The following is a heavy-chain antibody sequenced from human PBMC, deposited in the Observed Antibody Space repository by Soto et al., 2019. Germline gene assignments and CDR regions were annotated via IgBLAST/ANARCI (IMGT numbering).Heavy chain of an antibody. CDR3: AKDTTIFGVVKGPLDY. D-gene: IGHD3-3*01. CDR2: ISWNSGSI. J-gene: IGHJ4*02. Sequence: GGSLRLSCAASGFTFSSYAMSWVRQAPGKGLEWVSGISWNSGSIGYADSVKGRFTISRDNAKNSLYLQMNSLRAEDTALYYCAKDTTIFGVVKGPLDYWGQGTLVTVSS. V-gene: IGHV3-9*01. CDR1: GFTFSSYA.